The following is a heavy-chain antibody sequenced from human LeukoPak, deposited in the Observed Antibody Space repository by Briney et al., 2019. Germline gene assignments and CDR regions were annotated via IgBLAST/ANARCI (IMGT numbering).Heavy chain of an antibody. Sequence: SETLSLTCTVSGGSISSNYWNWIRQPAGKGLEWIGRMYPSGSTNCNPSLNSRVTMSVDTSKNQFSLKLSSVTAADSAVYYCARDRGGYNWYFDLWGRGTLVTVSS. CDR2: MYPSGST. CDR1: GGSISSNY. CDR3: ARDRGGYNWYFDL. D-gene: IGHD5-12*01. J-gene: IGHJ2*01. V-gene: IGHV4-4*07.